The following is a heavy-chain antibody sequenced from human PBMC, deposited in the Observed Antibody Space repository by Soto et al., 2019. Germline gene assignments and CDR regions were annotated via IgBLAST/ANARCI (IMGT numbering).Heavy chain of an antibody. Sequence: EVQLVESGGGLVQPGRSLRLSCAASGFTFDDYAMHWVRQAPGKGLEWVSGISWNSGSIGYADSVKGRFTISRDNAKNSLYLQMNSLRAEDTALYYCATGAPSRNYYCYYLDVWGTGTTVTVSS. CDR3: ATGAPSRNYYCYYLDV. V-gene: IGHV3-9*01. J-gene: IGHJ6*03. CDR1: GFTFDDYA. CDR2: ISWNSGSI.